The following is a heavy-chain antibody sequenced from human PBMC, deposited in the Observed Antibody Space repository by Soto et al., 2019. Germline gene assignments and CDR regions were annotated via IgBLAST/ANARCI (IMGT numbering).Heavy chain of an antibody. CDR3: ARDPEWKNNSYMAV. D-gene: IGHD1-1*01. J-gene: IGHJ6*03. CDR2: ISYTGST. Sequence: PSETLSLTNTVAGGSISGHCCSWIRQPPGKGLEWVGYISYTGSTNYNPSLKSRATISADTSKNLFSLRLSSVTAADTAIYYCARDPEWKNNSYMAVWRKGTTVPVFS. V-gene: IGHV4-59*11. CDR1: GGSISGHC.